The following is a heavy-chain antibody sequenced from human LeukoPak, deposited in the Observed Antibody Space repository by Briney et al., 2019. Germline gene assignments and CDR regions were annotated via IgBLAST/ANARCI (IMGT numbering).Heavy chain of an antibody. CDR2: TYYRSKWYN. Sequence: SQTLSVTCVISGDSVSSNNVAWNWIRQSPSRGLEWLGRTYYRSKWYNDYAVSVKSRITINPDTSKNQFSLQLNSVTPEDTAVYYCARQGGYELGYWGQGTLVTVSS. J-gene: IGHJ4*02. CDR3: ARQGGYELGY. D-gene: IGHD5-12*01. CDR1: GDSVSSNNVA. V-gene: IGHV6-1*01.